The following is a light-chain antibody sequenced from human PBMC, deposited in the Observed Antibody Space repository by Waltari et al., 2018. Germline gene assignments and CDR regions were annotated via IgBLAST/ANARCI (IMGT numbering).Light chain of an antibody. CDR1: QSVGSY. CDR2: DAS. J-gene: IGKJ4*01. Sequence: EIVLTQSPATLSFSPGERATLSCRASQSVGSYLAWYQQKPGQAPRLLIYDASNRATGIPARFSGSGSGTDFTLTISSLEPEDFAVYYCQQRSNWPPFGGGTKVEI. CDR3: QQRSNWPP. V-gene: IGKV3-11*01.